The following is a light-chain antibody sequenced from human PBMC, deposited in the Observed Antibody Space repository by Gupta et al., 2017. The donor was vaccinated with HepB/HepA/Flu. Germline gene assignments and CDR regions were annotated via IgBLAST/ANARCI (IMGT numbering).Light chain of an antibody. CDR1: QDISNY. J-gene: IGKJ3*01. CDR2: DAS. V-gene: IGKV1-33*01. Sequence: DIQMTQSPSSLSASVGDRVTITCQASQDISNYLNWYQQKPGKAPKLLIYDASNLETGVPSRFSGSGSGTDFTFTISSLQPEDVAKYSCQQDDNLHVTFGHGTKVDIK. CDR3: QQDDNLHVT.